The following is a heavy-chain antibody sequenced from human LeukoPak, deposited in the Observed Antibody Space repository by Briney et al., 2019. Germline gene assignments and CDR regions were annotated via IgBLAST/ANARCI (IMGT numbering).Heavy chain of an antibody. D-gene: IGHD3-10*01. CDR2: MNPNSGNT. J-gene: IGHJ4*02. Sequence: GASVTVSCKASGYTFTIYDINWVRQATGQGLEWMGWMNPNSGNTGYAQKFQGRVTITRNTSISTAYMELSSLGSEDTAVYYCARVSSGSLKVYYFDYWGQGTLVTVSS. V-gene: IGHV1-8*03. CDR3: ARVSSGSLKVYYFDY. CDR1: GYTFTIYD.